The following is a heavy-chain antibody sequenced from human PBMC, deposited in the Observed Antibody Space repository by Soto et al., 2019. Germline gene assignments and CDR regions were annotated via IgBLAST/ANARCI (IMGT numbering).Heavy chain of an antibody. CDR1: GGSFSGYY. CDR2: INHSGST. V-gene: IGHV4-34*01. Sequence: PSETLSLTCAVYGGSFSGYYWSWIRQPPGKGLEWIGEINHSGSTNYNPSLKSRVTISVDTSKNQFPLKLSSVTAADTAVYYCARGGSGSYAYYYGMDVWGQGTTVTVSS. CDR3: ARGGSGSYAYYYGMDV. D-gene: IGHD3-10*01. J-gene: IGHJ6*02.